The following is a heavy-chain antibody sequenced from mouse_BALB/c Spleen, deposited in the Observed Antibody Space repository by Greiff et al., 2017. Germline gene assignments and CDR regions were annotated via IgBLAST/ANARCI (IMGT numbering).Heavy chain of an antibody. CDR1: GYTITDYY. CDR3: ARYGGAMDY. V-gene: IGHV14-3*02. D-gene: IGHD1-1*01. CDR2: IDPANGNT. Sequence: EVQLQQSGAELVKPGASVKLSCTASGYTITDYYMHWVKQRPEQGLEWIGRIDPANGNTKYDPKFQGKATITADTSSNTAYLQLSSLTSEDTAVYYCARYGGAMDYWGQGTSVTVSS. J-gene: IGHJ4*01.